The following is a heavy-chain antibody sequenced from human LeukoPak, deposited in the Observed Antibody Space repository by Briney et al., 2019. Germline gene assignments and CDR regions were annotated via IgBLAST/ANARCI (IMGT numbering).Heavy chain of an antibody. D-gene: IGHD3-10*01. CDR3: ATYPTFSYGSGSYAFDI. Sequence: EASVKVSCKASGGTFSSYAISWVRQAPGQGLEWMGGIIPIFGTANYAQKFQGRVTITADKSTSTAYMELSSLRSEDTAVYYCATYPTFSYGSGSYAFDIWGQGTMVTVSS. CDR2: IIPIFGTA. CDR1: GGTFSSYA. J-gene: IGHJ3*02. V-gene: IGHV1-69*06.